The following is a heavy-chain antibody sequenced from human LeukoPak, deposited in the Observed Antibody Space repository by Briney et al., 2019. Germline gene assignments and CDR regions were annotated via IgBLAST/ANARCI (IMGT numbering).Heavy chain of an antibody. CDR3: AKDPVVGFGELYSFRWDP. D-gene: IGHD3-10*01. CDR2: IRYDGSNK. V-gene: IGHV3-30*02. CDR1: GFTFSSCG. J-gene: IGHJ5*02. Sequence: PGGSLRLSCAASGFTFSSCGMHWVRQAPGMGLEWVAFIRYDGSNKYYADSVKGRFTISRDNSKNTLYLQMNSLRAEDTAVYYCAKDPVVGFGELYSFRWDPWGQGTLVTVSS.